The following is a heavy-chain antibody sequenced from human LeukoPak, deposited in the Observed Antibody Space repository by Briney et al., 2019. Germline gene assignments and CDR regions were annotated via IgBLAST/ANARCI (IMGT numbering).Heavy chain of an antibody. J-gene: IGHJ3*02. Sequence: GGSLRLSCAASGFTFSSYSMNWVRQAPGKGLEWVSSISSSSSYIYYADSVKGRFTISRDNAKNSLYLQMNSLRAEDTAVYCCARGSHRDGSAFDIWGQGTMDTVSS. V-gene: IGHV3-21*01. CDR1: GFTFSSYS. D-gene: IGHD5-24*01. CDR2: ISSSSSYI. CDR3: ARGSHRDGSAFDI.